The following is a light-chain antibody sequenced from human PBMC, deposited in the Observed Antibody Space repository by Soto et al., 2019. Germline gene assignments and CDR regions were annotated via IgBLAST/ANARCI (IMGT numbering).Light chain of an antibody. J-gene: IGLJ2*01. CDR1: SGHSNYA. CDR2: LNSDGSH. CDR3: QTWGSGIVV. Sequence: QPVLTQSPSASASLGASVKLTCTLSSGHSNYAIAWHQQQSEKGPRYLMKLNSDGSHSKGDGIPDRFSGSSSGAERYLTVSRLQSVDEAEYYCQTWGSGIVVFGGGTKLTVL. V-gene: IGLV4-69*01.